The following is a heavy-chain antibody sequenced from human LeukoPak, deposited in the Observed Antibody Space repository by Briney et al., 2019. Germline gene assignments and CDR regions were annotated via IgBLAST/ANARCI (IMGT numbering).Heavy chain of an antibody. D-gene: IGHD5-18*01. J-gene: IGHJ3*02. Sequence: SVKVSCKASGGTFSSYAISWVRQAPGQGLEWMGRIIPILGIANYAQKFQGRVTITADKSTSTAYMELSSLRSEDTAVYYCAGYTAMANDAFDIWGQGTMVTVSS. V-gene: IGHV1-69*04. CDR1: GGTFSSYA. CDR3: AGYTAMANDAFDI. CDR2: IIPILGIA.